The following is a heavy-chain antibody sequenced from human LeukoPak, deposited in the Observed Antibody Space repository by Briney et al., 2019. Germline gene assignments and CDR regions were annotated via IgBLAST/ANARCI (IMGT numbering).Heavy chain of an antibody. Sequence: GGSLILSCAASGFTFSSYAMSWVRQAPGKGLDWVSAISGSGGSTYYADSVKGRFTISRDNSKNTLYLKMNSLRAEDTAVYYCAKVVTMIVVVSYFDYWGQGTLVTVSS. V-gene: IGHV3-23*01. CDR1: GFTFSSYA. CDR2: ISGSGGST. J-gene: IGHJ4*02. CDR3: AKVVTMIVVVSYFDY. D-gene: IGHD3-22*01.